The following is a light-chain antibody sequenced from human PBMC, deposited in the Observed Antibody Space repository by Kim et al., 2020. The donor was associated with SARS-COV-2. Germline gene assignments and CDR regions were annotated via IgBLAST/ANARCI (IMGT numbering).Light chain of an antibody. CDR2: KAS. V-gene: IGKV1-5*03. Sequence: ASVGDRVTMTCRASQNITTALAWYQQKPGKAPNFLIYKASNLERGVPGRFSGSGSGTEFTLTITSLQPDDFATYYCQQYDSSPITFGQGTRLEIK. CDR3: QQYDSSPIT. CDR1: QNITTA. J-gene: IGKJ5*01.